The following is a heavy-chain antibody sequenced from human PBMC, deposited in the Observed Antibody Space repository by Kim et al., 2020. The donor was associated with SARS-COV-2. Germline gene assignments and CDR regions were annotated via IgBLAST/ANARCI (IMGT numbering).Heavy chain of an antibody. CDR2: ISYDGSNK. Sequence: GGSLRLSCAASGFTFSSYGMHWVRQAPGKGLEWVAVISYDGSNKYYADSVKGRFTISRDNSKNTLYLQMNSLRAEDTAVYYCAKDQATYYYDSSGYWDAFDIWAQGTMVTVSS. V-gene: IGHV3-30*18. D-gene: IGHD3-22*01. CDR3: AKDQATYYYDSSGYWDAFDI. CDR1: GFTFSSYG. J-gene: IGHJ3*02.